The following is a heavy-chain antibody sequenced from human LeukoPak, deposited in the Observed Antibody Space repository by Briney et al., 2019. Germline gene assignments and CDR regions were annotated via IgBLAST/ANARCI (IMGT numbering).Heavy chain of an antibody. CDR3: ASYSSGWYYYFDY. J-gene: IGHJ4*02. Sequence: ASVKVSCKASGGTFSSYAISWVRQAPGQWLEWMGRIIPILGIANYAQKFQGRVTITADKSTSTAYMELSSLRSEDTAVYYCASYSSGWYYYFDYWGQGTLVTVSS. CDR2: IIPILGIA. CDR1: GGTFSSYA. V-gene: IGHV1-69*04. D-gene: IGHD6-19*01.